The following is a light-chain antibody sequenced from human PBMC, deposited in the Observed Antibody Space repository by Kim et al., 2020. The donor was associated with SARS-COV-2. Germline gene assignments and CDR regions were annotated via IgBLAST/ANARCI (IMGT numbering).Light chain of an antibody. CDR3: SSYAGNNNLV. J-gene: IGLJ3*02. V-gene: IGLV2-8*01. CDR2: EVT. Sequence: GQSVTIPAAGTRSDVSGIQYVSWCKHNPGKAPRLVIYEVTKRPSGGPDRFSGSKSGNTASLTVSGLRAEDEADYYCSSYAGNNNLVFGGGTQLTVL. CDR1: RSDVSGIQY.